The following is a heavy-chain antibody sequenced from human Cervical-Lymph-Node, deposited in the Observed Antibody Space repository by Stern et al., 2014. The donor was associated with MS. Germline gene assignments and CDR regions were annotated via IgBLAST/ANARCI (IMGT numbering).Heavy chain of an antibody. CDR3: ATVSTATPDYYFDF. CDR2: INTRGSTI. Sequence: MQLVESGGGLVKPGGSLRLSCTTSGFTFGDFYMAWIRQAPGQGLECLSYINTRGSTIYYADSVKGRFTISRDNAPNSLYLHMNSLKAEDTAVYYCATVSTATPDYYFDFWGQGTVVTVSS. J-gene: IGHJ4*02. CDR1: GFTFGDFY. V-gene: IGHV3-11*01. D-gene: IGHD4-17*01.